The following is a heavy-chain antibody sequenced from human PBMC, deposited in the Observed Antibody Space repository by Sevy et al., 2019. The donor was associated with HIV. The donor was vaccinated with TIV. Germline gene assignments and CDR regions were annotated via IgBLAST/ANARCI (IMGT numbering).Heavy chain of an antibody. D-gene: IGHD3-22*01. CDR3: ARDRNNYDSTGYPKGVDV. CDR2: ISAYNDNT. V-gene: IGHV1-18*01. J-gene: IGHJ6*02. Sequence: SVKVSCKASGYTFTKYGISWVRQAPGQGLEWMGWISAYNDNTNYAQKLQGRVTMTTDTSTNTAYMELRSLRSDDTAVYYCARDRNNYDSTGYPKGVDVWGQGTTVTVSS. CDR1: GYTFTKYG.